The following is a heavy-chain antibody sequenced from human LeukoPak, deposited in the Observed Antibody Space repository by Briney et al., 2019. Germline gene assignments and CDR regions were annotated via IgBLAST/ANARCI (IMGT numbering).Heavy chain of an antibody. J-gene: IGHJ4*02. CDR2: ISWNSGSI. V-gene: IGHV3-9*03. CDR3: ARGMATGGRLDY. D-gene: IGHD5-24*01. CDR1: GFTFDDYA. Sequence: SRSLRLSCAASGFTFDDYAMHWVRQAPGKGLEWVSGISWNSGSIGYADSVKGRFTISRDNAKNSLFLQMNSLRAEDMALYYCARGMATGGRLDYWGQGTLVTVSS.